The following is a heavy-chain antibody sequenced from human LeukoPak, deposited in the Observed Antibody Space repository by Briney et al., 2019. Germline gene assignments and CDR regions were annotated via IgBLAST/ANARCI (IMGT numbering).Heavy chain of an antibody. D-gene: IGHD5-18*01. J-gene: IGHJ4*02. CDR1: GINFRSYG. V-gene: IGHV3-30*03. Sequence: GGSLRLSCAGSGINFRSYGMHWVRQAPGKGLEWVAVISHDGSNKHYADSVKGRFTISRDNSKSTLYLQTNSLRAEDTAVYYCARGARGYNYGYDELDYWGQGTLVTVSS. CDR2: ISHDGSNK. CDR3: ARGARGYNYGYDELDY.